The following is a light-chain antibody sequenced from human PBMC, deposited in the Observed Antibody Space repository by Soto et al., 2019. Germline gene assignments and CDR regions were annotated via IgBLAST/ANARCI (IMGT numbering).Light chain of an antibody. CDR2: GAS. J-gene: IGKJ4*01. Sequence: DIQMTQSPSSLSASVGDTVTITCRASQDINNFLAWFQQNPGEAPRSLISGASTLQNGVPSKFSGSGSGTDFTLTSSSLQPEDFATYYCQQYHTYPVTFGGGTKVEIK. CDR3: QQYHTYPVT. V-gene: IGKV1-16*02. CDR1: QDINNF.